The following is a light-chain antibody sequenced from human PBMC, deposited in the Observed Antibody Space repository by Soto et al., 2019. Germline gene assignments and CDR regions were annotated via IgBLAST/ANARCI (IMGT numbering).Light chain of an antibody. V-gene: IGKV3-11*01. CDR2: LTS. J-gene: IGKJ4*01. CDR3: QQFSSYPLT. Sequence: EKVLPQSPATLSLSPGERATLSGRASQSVGNYVAWYQQKPGQAPRLLIYLTSNRAAGIPARLSGSGSETDFTLTISDVEPEDFAVYYCQQFSSYPLTVGGGTKVDIK. CDR1: QSVGNY.